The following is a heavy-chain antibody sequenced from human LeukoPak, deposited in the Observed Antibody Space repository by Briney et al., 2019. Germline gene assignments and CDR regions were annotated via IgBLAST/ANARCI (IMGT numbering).Heavy chain of an antibody. D-gene: IGHD3-3*01. CDR1: GITLSHYG. V-gene: IGHV3-23*01. Sequence: GGSLRLSCAVSGITLSHYGMSWVRQAPGKGLEWVAGISDGGGSRNYADSVKGRFTISRDNPKNTLYLQMNSLRTEDTAVYFCAKRGVVIGAVIIDGLHKEAYYFDYWGQGALVTVSS. J-gene: IGHJ4*02. CDR2: ISDGGGSR. CDR3: AKRGVVIGAVIIDGLHKEAYYFDY.